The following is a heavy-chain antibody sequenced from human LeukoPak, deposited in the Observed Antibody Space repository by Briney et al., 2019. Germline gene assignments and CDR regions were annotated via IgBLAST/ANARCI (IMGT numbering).Heavy chain of an antibody. Sequence: SETQSLTCTVSGGSISSSSYYWGWIRQPPGKGLEWIGSIYYSGSTYYNPSLKSRVTISVDTSKNQFSLKLSSVTAADTAVYYCARDAQDYYDSSRDAFDIWGQGTMVTVSS. CDR2: IYYSGST. V-gene: IGHV4-39*02. CDR1: GGSISSSSYY. D-gene: IGHD3-22*01. J-gene: IGHJ3*02. CDR3: ARDAQDYYDSSRDAFDI.